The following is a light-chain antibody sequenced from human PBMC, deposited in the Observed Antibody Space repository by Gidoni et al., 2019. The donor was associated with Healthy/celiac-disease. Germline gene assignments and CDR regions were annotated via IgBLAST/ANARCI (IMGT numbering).Light chain of an antibody. V-gene: IGKV3-20*01. CDR2: GAS. Sequence: DIVFTQSPGTMSLSPGERTTLSCRASQRVSSGYFAWYQQKPGQAPRLLLYGASSMATGSPDRFSGSGSGTDFTLTISRRVPEDFAVYYCQQYGSSPGLTFGGGTKVEIK. CDR1: QRVSSGY. CDR3: QQYGSSPGLT. J-gene: IGKJ4*01.